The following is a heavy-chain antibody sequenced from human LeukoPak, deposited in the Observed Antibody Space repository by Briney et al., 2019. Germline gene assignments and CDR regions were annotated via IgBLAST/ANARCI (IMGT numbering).Heavy chain of an antibody. CDR2: MRQDGSQK. CDR3: ARLWIVVIITKGDAFDI. Sequence: GGSLRLSCAISGFTSSTAWLTWVRQAPGKGPEWVADMRQDGSQKYYVDSVKGRFTISRDNAKNSLYLQMNSLRAEDTAVYYCARLWIVVIITKGDAFDIWGQGTMVTVSS. J-gene: IGHJ3*02. CDR1: GFTSSTAW. V-gene: IGHV3-7*01. D-gene: IGHD3-22*01.